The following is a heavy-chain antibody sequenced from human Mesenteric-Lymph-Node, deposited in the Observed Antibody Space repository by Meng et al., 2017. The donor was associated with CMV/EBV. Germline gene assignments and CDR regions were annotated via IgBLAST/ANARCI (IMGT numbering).Heavy chain of an antibody. D-gene: IGHD4-17*01. CDR3: ARDSGDYLAFDI. J-gene: IGHJ3*02. Sequence: GGSLRLSCAASGFTFSSDSMNWVRQAPGKGLEWVSYISSSSSTIYYADSVKGRFTISRDNAKNSLYLQMNSLRAEDTAVYYCARDSGDYLAFDIWGQGTMVTVSS. CDR1: GFTFSSDS. CDR2: ISSSSSTI. V-gene: IGHV3-48*04.